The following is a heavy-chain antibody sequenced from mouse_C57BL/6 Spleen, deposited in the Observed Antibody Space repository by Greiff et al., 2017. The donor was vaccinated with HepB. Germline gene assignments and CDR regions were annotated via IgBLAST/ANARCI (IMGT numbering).Heavy chain of an antibody. CDR2: IDPNSGGT. CDR3: ARHYGSSNWYFDV. D-gene: IGHD1-1*01. V-gene: IGHV1-72*01. J-gene: IGHJ1*03. Sequence: QVQLQQPGAELVKPGASVKLSCKASGYTFASYGMHWVKQGPGRGLEWIGRIDPNSGGTKYNEKFKSKATLTVDKPSSTAYMHLSSLTSEDSAVYDCARHYGSSNWYFDVWGTGTTVTVSS. CDR1: GYTFASYG.